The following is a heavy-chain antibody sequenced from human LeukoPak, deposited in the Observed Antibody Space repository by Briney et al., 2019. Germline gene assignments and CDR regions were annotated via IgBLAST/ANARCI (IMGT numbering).Heavy chain of an antibody. D-gene: IGHD3-3*01. J-gene: IGHJ4*02. Sequence: PGGALRLSCAASGFTFSDFFMTWIRQTPVKGLEWISYINGRGSTIYYADSVNGRFTISRDNAKNSLYLQMNSLRGEDTAIYYCARVIFGVVIIPYFDSWGQGILVTVSS. V-gene: IGHV3-11*04. CDR2: INGRGSTI. CDR3: ARVIFGVVIIPYFDS. CDR1: GFTFSDFF.